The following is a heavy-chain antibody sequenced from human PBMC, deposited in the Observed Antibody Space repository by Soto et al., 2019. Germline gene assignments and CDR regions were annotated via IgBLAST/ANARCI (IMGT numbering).Heavy chain of an antibody. CDR3: ARDPYQLPTYPLYYYYGMDV. J-gene: IGHJ6*02. V-gene: IGHV1-69*13. CDR2: IIPIFGTA. D-gene: IGHD2-2*01. CDR1: GGTFSSYA. Sequence: ASVKVSCKASGGTFSSYAISWVRQAPGQGLEWMGGIIPIFGTANYGQKFQGRGTFTADESTSTAYMELSSLRSEDTAVYYCARDPYQLPTYPLYYYYGMDVWGQGTTVTVSS.